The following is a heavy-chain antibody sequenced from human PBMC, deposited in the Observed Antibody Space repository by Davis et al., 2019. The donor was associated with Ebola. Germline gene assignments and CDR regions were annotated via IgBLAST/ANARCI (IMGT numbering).Heavy chain of an antibody. CDR3: AERGGVVAATRDYYYGMDV. J-gene: IGHJ6*02. Sequence: SVKVSCKASGGTFSSYAISWVRQAPGQGLEWMGGIIPIFGTANYAQKFQGRVTITADKSTSTVYMELSSLRSEDTAVYYCAERGGVVAATRDYYYGMDVWGQGTTVTVSS. V-gene: IGHV1-69*06. D-gene: IGHD2-15*01. CDR1: GGTFSSYA. CDR2: IIPIFGTA.